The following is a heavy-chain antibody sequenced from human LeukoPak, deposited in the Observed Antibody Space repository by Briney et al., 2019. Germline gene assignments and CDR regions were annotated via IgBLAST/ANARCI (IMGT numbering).Heavy chain of an antibody. V-gene: IGHV3-74*01. CDR1: GFTFSSHW. CDR2: ISTDGSST. J-gene: IGHJ4*02. D-gene: IGHD2-8*01. Sequence: PGGSLRLSCAASGFTFSSHWMHWVRQAPGKGLVWVSRISTDGSSTSYADSVKGRFTISRDNAKNTMYLQMNSLRAEDTAVYYCVRGGTSGSLDYWGQGTLVTVSS. CDR3: VRGGTSGSLDY.